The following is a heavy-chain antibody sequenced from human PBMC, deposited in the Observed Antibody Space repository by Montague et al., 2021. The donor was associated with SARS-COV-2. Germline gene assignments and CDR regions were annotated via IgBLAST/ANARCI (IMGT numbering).Heavy chain of an antibody. CDR1: GGSISSSSYY. V-gene: IGHV4-39*07. J-gene: IGHJ4*02. Sequence: SETLSLTCTVSGGSISSSSYYWGWIRQPPGKGLEWIGSIYYSGSTYYNPSLKSRVTISVDTSKNQFSLKLSSVTAADTAVYYCARGGYSGYWDYWGQGTLGTVSS. CDR3: ARGGYSGYWDY. CDR2: IYYSGST. D-gene: IGHD5-12*01.